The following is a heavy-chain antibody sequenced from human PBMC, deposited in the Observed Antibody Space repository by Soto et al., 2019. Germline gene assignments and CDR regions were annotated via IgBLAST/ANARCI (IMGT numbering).Heavy chain of an antibody. J-gene: IGHJ6*02. CDR1: GYRFSNYD. Sequence: QLVQSGAEVKKPGASVKVSCKASGYRFSNYDISWVRQAPGQGLEWMAWISAHNGNKHYAEKFQGRVSTTTDTSTSTAYMEVRTLKPDDTAVYYCARGLLAYFGMDVWGQGTTVTVS. D-gene: IGHD1-26*01. CDR2: ISAHNGNK. CDR3: ARGLLAYFGMDV. V-gene: IGHV1-18*01.